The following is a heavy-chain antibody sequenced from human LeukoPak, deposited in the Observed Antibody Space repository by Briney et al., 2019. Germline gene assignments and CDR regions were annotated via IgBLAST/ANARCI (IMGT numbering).Heavy chain of an antibody. D-gene: IGHD5-24*01. J-gene: IGHJ4*02. CDR3: AREVRWLQSKFDY. V-gene: IGHV4-4*02. CDR1: GGSISSSNW. CDR2: IYHSGST. Sequence: SGTLSLTCAVSGGSISSSNWWSWVRQPPGKGLEWIGKIYHSGSTNYNPSLKSRVTISVDKSKNQFSLKLSSVTAADTAVYYCAREVRWLQSKFDYWGQGTLVTVSS.